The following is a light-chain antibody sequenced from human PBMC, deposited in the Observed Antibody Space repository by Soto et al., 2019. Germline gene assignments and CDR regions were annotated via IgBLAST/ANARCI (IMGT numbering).Light chain of an antibody. CDR1: QGISSY. V-gene: IGKV1-9*01. J-gene: IGKJ3*01. Sequence: DIQLTQSPSFLSASVGDRVTITCRASQGISSYLAWYQQKPGEAPKLLINAASTLQSGVPSRFSGSGSGTEFTLTISSLQPEDFASYYCQQLFSYPLFTFGPGTKVDIK. CDR2: AAS. CDR3: QQLFSYPLFT.